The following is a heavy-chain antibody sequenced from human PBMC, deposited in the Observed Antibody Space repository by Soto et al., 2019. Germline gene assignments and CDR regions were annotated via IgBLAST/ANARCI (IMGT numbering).Heavy chain of an antibody. D-gene: IGHD3-10*01. CDR1: GFTFSSYA. CDR2: VSGSGDRT. Sequence: PGGSLRLSCAASGFTFSSYAMSWVHQPPGKGLEWVSGVSGSGDRTHHADSVKGRFTVSRDNSKTTVYLQMDSLRGEDTAVYYCACLAWFGDPVPPFDCWGQGIVVTVSS. J-gene: IGHJ4*02. CDR3: ACLAWFGDPVPPFDC. V-gene: IGHV3-23*01.